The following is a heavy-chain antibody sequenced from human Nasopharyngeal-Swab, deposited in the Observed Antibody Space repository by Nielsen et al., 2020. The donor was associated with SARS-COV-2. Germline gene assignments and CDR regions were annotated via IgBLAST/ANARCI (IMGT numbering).Heavy chain of an antibody. Sequence: GESLKISCAASGFTFSSYEMNWVRQAPGKGLEWVSYISSSGSTIYYADSVKGRFTISRDNAKNSLCLQMNSLRAEDTAVYYCARGGWYYDSSGYYIFDYWGQGTLVTVSS. CDR2: ISSSGSTI. CDR3: ARGGWYYDSSGYYIFDY. J-gene: IGHJ4*02. D-gene: IGHD3-22*01. V-gene: IGHV3-48*03. CDR1: GFTFSSYE.